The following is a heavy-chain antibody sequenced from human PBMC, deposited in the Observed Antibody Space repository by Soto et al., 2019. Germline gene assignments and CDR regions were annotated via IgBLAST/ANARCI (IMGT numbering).Heavy chain of an antibody. CDR1: GFALSTIGMR. J-gene: IGHJ4*02. Sequence: AGPTLVNPTQTLTVTCTFSGFALSTIGMRVTWIGQPQGKAVGSIAQIYWDDSKYYTTSMDTRLTISNDTSKNQVVLTMTNMDPVVDTATCDCVRSRERAELYFDYWGQGILVTVSS. CDR2: IYWDDSK. CDR3: VRSRERAELYFDY. D-gene: IGHD1-7*01. V-gene: IGHV2-70*10.